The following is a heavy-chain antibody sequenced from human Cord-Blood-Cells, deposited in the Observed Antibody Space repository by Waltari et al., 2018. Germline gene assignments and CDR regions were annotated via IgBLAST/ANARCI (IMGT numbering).Heavy chain of an antibody. Sequence: QVQLVQSGAAVKKPGASVKVSCKVSGYTLTALSIHCVLQAPGKGLEWMGGFDPEDGETIYAHTFQGRVTMTEDTSTDTAYMELSSLRAEDTAVYYCATVGISGWYYFDYWGQGTLVTVSS. V-gene: IGHV1-24*01. CDR2: FDPEDGET. D-gene: IGHD6-19*01. J-gene: IGHJ4*02. CDR3: ATVGISGWYYFDY. CDR1: GYTLTALS.